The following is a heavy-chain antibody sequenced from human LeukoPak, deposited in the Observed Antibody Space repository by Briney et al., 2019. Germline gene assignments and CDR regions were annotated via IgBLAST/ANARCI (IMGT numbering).Heavy chain of an antibody. Sequence: GGSLRLSCAASGFTFSSYWMHWVRQVPGKGLVWVSRINSDGSSTSYADSVKGRFTISRDNAKNTLYVQMNSLRAEDTAVYYRSTGTGHAFDIWGRGTMVTVSS. CDR3: STGTGHAFDI. CDR1: GFTFSSYW. D-gene: IGHD1-14*01. CDR2: INSDGSST. V-gene: IGHV3-74*01. J-gene: IGHJ3*02.